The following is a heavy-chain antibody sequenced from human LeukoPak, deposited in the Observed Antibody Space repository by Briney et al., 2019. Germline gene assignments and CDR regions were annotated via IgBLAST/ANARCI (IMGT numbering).Heavy chain of an antibody. CDR1: GYTFTSYY. J-gene: IGHJ4*02. CDR2: INPSGGST. CDR3: ARESAAPGGVANYFDY. V-gene: IGHV1-46*01. Sequence: ASVKVSCKASGYTFTSYYMHWVRQAPGQGLEWMGIINPSGGSTSYAQKFQGRVTMTRDTSTSTVYMELSSLRSEDTAVYYCARESAAPGGVANYFDYWGQGTLVTVSP. D-gene: IGHD2-8*02.